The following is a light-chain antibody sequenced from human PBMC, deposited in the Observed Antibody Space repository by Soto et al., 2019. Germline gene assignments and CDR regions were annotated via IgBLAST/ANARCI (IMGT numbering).Light chain of an antibody. J-gene: IGKJ3*01. V-gene: IGKV3-20*01. CDR3: QQYGSSLPI. Sequence: EIVLTQSPGTLSLSPGERATLSCRASQSVSSSYLAWYQQKPGQAPRLLIYGASNRATGIPDRFSGGGSGTDFTLPISRLELEDFAVYYCQQYGSSLPIFGPGP. CDR1: QSVSSSY. CDR2: GAS.